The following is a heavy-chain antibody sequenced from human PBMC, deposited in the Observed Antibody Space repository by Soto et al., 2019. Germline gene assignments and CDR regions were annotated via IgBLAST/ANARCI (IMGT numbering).Heavy chain of an antibody. D-gene: IGHD2-2*01. CDR1: GYTFTSYG. Sequence: QVQLVQSGAEVKKPGASVKVSCKASGYTFTSYGISWVRQAPGQGLEWMGWISAYNGNTNHAQKLQGRVTMTTDTTTRPAYMELRSLSSDDTAVYYWAQTLGYCISTSCYFWGGAASGGEYFQHWGQGTLVTVSS. V-gene: IGHV1-18*01. J-gene: IGHJ1*01. CDR3: AQTLGYCISTSCYFWGGAASGGEYFQH. CDR2: ISAYNGNT.